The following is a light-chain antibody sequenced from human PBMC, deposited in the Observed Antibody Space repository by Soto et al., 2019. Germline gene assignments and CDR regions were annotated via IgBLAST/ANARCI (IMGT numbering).Light chain of an antibody. CDR2: EVT. V-gene: IGLV2-23*02. CDR1: SSDVGSYDL. Sequence: QSVLTQPASVSGSPGQSITISCTGTSSDVGSYDLVSWYQQHPGKAPRLIIYEVTKRPSGVSNRFSGSKSGSTASLTFSGLQAEDEADYFCCSYAGVSTFVFVTGTKVTVL. J-gene: IGLJ1*01. CDR3: CSYAGVSTFV.